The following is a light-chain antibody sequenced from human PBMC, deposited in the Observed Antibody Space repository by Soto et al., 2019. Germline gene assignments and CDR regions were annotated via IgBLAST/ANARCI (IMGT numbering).Light chain of an antibody. CDR2: DVS. Sequence: DIQMTQSPSSLSASVGDRVTITCQASHDVNNCLNWYQQKPGKAPNLLIYDVSNLETGVPSRFSGRGSGTYFTLTISSLQSEDIATYYCQQYYNLPYTFGQGTKLEIK. J-gene: IGKJ2*01. CDR3: QQYYNLPYT. V-gene: IGKV1-33*01. CDR1: HDVNNC.